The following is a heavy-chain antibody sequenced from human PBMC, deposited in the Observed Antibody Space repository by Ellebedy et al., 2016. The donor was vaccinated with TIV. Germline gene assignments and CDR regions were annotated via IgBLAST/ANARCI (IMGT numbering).Heavy chain of an antibody. CDR3: ARAHYYDTSGYSALRAFDI. J-gene: IGHJ3*02. CDR2: ISSSGRTI. V-gene: IGHV3-48*02. D-gene: IGHD3-22*01. CDR1: GFTVSTYS. Sequence: GESLKISCAASGFTVSTYSMNWVRQAPGKGLEWVSYISSSGRTIYYAESVEGRFTISRDNAKNSLFLQMESLRDEDTAIYYCARAHYYDTSGYSALRAFDIWGQGTMVTVSS.